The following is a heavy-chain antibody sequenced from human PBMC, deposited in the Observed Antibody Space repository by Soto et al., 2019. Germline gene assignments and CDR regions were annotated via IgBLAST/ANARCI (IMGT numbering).Heavy chain of an antibody. J-gene: IGHJ6*02. CDR3: ESYYYYGMDV. CDR1: GFTFSSYA. Sequence: QVRLVESGGGVVQPGRSLRLSCAASGFTFSSYAMHWVRQAPGKGLEWVAVISYDGSNKYYADSVKGRFTISRDNSKNTLYLQMNSLRAEDTAVYYCESYYYYGMDVWGQGTTVTVSS. CDR2: ISYDGSNK. V-gene: IGHV3-30-3*01.